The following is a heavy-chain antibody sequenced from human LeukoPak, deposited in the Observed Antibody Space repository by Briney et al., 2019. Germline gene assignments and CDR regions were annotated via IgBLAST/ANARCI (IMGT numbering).Heavy chain of an antibody. D-gene: IGHD1-26*01. V-gene: IGHV3-23*01. CDR1: GFTFSSYA. CDR3: AKLPRREPLLFYY. Sequence: GGSLRLSCAASGFTFSSYAVSWVRQAPGKGLEWVSAISGSGGSTYYADSVKGRFTISRDNSKNTLYLQMNSLRAEDTAVYYCAKLPRREPLLFYYWGQGTLVTVSS. J-gene: IGHJ4*02. CDR2: ISGSGGST.